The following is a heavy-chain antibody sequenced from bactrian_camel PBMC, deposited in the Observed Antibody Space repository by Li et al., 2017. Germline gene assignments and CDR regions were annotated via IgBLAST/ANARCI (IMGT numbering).Heavy chain of an antibody. Sequence: HVQLVESGGGSVQPGGSLRLACTTSGSNDRIDDYCMAWFRQAPGKEREGVAAFTSRTRSTEYTDSVKGRFTISQDSASNTMYLQMNSLKSEDTAMYYCAAWTQYRGSGFLCGPEVEGYTYWGQGTQVTVS. V-gene: IGHV3S1*01. CDR3: AAWTQYRGSGFLCGPEVEGYTY. CDR1: GSNDRIDDYC. J-gene: IGHJ4*01. D-gene: IGHD6*01. CDR2: FTSRTRST.